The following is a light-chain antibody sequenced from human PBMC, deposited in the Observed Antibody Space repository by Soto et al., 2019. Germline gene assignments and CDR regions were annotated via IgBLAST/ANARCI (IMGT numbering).Light chain of an antibody. CDR1: SSDVGGYKY. Sequence: QSVLAQPASVSRSPGQSITISCTGTSSDVGGYKYVSWYQQHPGEAPKLMIYDVSNRPSGVSNRFSGSKSGNTASLTISGLQAEDEADYYCSSYTSSSTRVFGTGTRSPS. V-gene: IGLV2-14*01. CDR3: SSYTSSSTRV. J-gene: IGLJ1*01. CDR2: DVS.